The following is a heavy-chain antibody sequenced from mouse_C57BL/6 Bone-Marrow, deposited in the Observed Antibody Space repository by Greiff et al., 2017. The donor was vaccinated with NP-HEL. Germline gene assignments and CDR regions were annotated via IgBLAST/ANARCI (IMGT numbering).Heavy chain of an antibody. D-gene: IGHD2-3*01. CDR3: AREGDDGYSFDY. CDR1: GYAFSSSW. CDR2: IYPGDGDT. J-gene: IGHJ2*01. V-gene: IGHV1-82*01. Sequence: VQLQQSGPELVKPGASVKISCKASGYAFSSSWMNWVKQRPGKGLEWIGRIYPGDGDTNYNGKFKGKATLTADKSSSTAYMQLSSLTSEDSAVYFCAREGDDGYSFDYWGQGTTLTVSS.